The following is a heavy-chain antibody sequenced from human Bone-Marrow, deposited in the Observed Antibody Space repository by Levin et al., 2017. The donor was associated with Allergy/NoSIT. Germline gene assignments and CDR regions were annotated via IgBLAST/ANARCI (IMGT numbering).Heavy chain of an antibody. CDR2: IHPSGST. CDR3: ARGDDMAKSGRGY. V-gene: IGHV4-34*01. Sequence: PSETLSLTCAVSGGSFSGFYWNWIRLPPGKGLEWIGEIHPSGSTYYNPSLKGRVTISEDTSKNQFSLKLSSMTAADTAVYYCARGDDMAKSGRGYWGQGTLVTVSS. CDR1: GGSFSGFY. J-gene: IGHJ4*02. D-gene: IGHD3-3*01.